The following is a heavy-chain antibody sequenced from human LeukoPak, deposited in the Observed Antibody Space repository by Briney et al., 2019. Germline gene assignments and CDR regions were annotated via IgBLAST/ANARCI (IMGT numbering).Heavy chain of an antibody. Sequence: ASVKVSCKASGYSFITYGITWVRQAPGQGLEWMGWINPNSGGTNYAQKFQGRVTMTRDTSISTAYMELSRLRSDDTAVYYCARWTALHNAFDIWGQGTMVTVSS. D-gene: IGHD2-21*02. CDR1: GYSFITYG. V-gene: IGHV1-2*02. J-gene: IGHJ3*02. CDR3: ARWTALHNAFDI. CDR2: INPNSGGT.